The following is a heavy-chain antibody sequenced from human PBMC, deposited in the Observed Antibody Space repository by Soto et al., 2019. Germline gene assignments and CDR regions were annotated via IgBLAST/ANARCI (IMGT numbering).Heavy chain of an antibody. Sequence: GGSLRLSCAASGFTFSSYGMHWVRQAPGKGLEWVAVISYDGSNKYYADSVKGRFTISRDNSKNTLYLQMNSLRAEDTAVYYCAKDLASGIGGYWGQGTLVTVSS. V-gene: IGHV3-30*18. CDR3: AKDLASGIGGY. J-gene: IGHJ4*02. D-gene: IGHD6-13*01. CDR2: ISYDGSNK. CDR1: GFTFSSYG.